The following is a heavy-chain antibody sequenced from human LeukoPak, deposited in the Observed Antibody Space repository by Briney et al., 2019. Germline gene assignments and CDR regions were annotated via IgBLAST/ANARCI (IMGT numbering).Heavy chain of an antibody. Sequence: PGGSLRLSCAASGFTFSSYAMSWVRQAPGKGLEWVSAISGSGGSTYYADSVKGRFTISRDNSKNTLYLQMNSLRAEDTAVYYCAKGGTAPYYDSSGLPFDPWGQGTLVTVSS. V-gene: IGHV3-23*01. CDR1: GFTFSSYA. CDR3: AKGGTAPYYDSSGLPFDP. J-gene: IGHJ5*02. D-gene: IGHD3-22*01. CDR2: ISGSGGST.